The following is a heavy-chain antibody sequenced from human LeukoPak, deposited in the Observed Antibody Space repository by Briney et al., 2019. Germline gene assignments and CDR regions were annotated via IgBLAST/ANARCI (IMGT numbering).Heavy chain of an antibody. D-gene: IGHD6-19*01. CDR1: GFMSSRFC. Sequence: GGSLRLSCAASGFMSSRFCIHWVRQLPGKGLAPDARSCVVESVPSYADSAKGRFTVFRDDAKNTVDLQMDSLGVEDTAVYYCVRGSSGWRGMDVWGQGTTV. V-gene: IGHV3-74*01. J-gene: IGHJ6*02. CDR3: VRGSSGWRGMDV. CDR2: SCVVESVP.